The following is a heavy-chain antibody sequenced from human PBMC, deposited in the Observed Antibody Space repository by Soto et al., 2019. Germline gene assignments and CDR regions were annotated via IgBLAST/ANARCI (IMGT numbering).Heavy chain of an antibody. V-gene: IGHV3-23*01. Sequence: EVQLLESGGGLVQPGGSLRLSCVASGFTFKNFAVSWVRQAPGKGMVWVSAIGGSGSSANYADSVQGRFTVSRDDSKSILYLQLSGLRVDDTALYYCAKDAVAYNGEWDWFDLWGQGTLVTVSS. CDR1: GFTFKNFA. J-gene: IGHJ5*02. D-gene: IGHD3-10*01. CDR2: IGGSGSSA. CDR3: AKDAVAYNGEWDWFDL.